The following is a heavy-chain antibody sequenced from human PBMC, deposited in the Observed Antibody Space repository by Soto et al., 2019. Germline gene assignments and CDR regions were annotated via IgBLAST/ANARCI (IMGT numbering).Heavy chain of an antibody. CDR2: IIAINGTA. CDR1: GGTFSSYA. Sequence: ASVKVSCKASGGTFSSYAISWVRQAPGQGLEWMGWIIAINGTANYAQKLQGRVTITTDTSTSIAYMELRSLRSDDTAVYYCAREGDILTGYYDYWGQGTLVTVSS. J-gene: IGHJ4*02. D-gene: IGHD3-9*01. CDR3: AREGDILTGYYDY. V-gene: IGHV1-69*05.